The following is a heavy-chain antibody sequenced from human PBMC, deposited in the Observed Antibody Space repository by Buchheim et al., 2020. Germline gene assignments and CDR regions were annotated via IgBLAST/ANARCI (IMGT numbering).Heavy chain of an antibody. D-gene: IGHD6-13*01. Sequence: EVQLVESGGGLVQPGGSLRLSCAASGFTFSSYSMNWVRQAPGKGLEWVSYISSSSSTIYYADSVKGRFTISRDNAENSLYLQRNSLRAEDTAVYYCAREDGSSWGRSFDYWGQGTL. J-gene: IGHJ4*02. CDR1: GFTFSSYS. CDR3: AREDGSSWGRSFDY. CDR2: ISSSSSTI. V-gene: IGHV3-48*01.